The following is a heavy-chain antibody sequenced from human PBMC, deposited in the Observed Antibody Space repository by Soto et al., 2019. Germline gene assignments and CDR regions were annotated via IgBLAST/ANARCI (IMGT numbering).Heavy chain of an antibody. CDR2: INHRGST. V-gene: IGHV4-34*01. CDR1: CGSFSGCY. J-gene: IGHJ4*02. D-gene: IGHD6-6*01. Sequence: QVQLQQWGAGLLKPSETLSLTCAVYCGSFSGCYWSWIRQPPGKGLEWIGEINHRGSTNYNPSLKSRVTMSVDTSKNQFSLQLSSVTAADTAVYYCARTSRFDCWGQGTLVTVSS. CDR3: ARTSRFDC.